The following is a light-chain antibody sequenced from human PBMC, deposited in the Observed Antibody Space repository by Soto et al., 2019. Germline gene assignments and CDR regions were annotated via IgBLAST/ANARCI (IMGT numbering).Light chain of an antibody. V-gene: IGKV3-20*01. CDR1: QSVSSTY. CDR3: QQYGSSPKYT. CDR2: GAS. J-gene: IGKJ2*01. Sequence: EIVLTQSPGTLSLSPGERATLSCRASQSVSSTYLAWYQQKPGQAPRLLIYGASIRATGIPDRFSGSGSGTDFTLTISRLEPEAFAVYYCQQYGSSPKYTFGQGTKVEIK.